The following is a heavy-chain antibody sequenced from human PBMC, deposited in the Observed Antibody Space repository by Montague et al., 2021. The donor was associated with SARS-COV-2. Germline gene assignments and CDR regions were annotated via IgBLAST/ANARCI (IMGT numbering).Heavy chain of an antibody. CDR1: GFIFDGYA. Sequence: SLRLSCAASGFIFDGYAMHWVRQAPGKGLEWVTSINWGGERVAYADSVKGRFTISRDNARNTLYLQMNDLRADDTAFYYCAKDVDSGHYPPLDSWGLGTLVTVSS. J-gene: IGHJ5*01. D-gene: IGHD3-22*01. CDR2: INWGGERV. V-gene: IGHV3-9*01. CDR3: AKDVDSGHYPPLDS.